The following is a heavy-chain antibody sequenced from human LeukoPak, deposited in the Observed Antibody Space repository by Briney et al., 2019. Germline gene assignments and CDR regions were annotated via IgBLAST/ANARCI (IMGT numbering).Heavy chain of an antibody. Sequence: GGSLRLSCAASGFTLSSYWMSWVRQAPGKGGEWVANIKQDGSAKDYVDSVRGRFTISRENAKNSLYLQMNSLRVDDTAIYYCARVYQSTSGRAIDYWGQRTLVTASS. CDR1: GFTLSSYW. J-gene: IGHJ4*02. D-gene: IGHD2-2*01. CDR2: IKQDGSAK. CDR3: ARVYQSTSGRAIDY. V-gene: IGHV3-7*01.